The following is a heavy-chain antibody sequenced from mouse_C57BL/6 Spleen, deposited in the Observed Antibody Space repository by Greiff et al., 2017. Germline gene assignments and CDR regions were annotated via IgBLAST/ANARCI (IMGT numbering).Heavy chain of an antibody. V-gene: IGHV3-6*01. CDR3: ARNHYGSSLFAY. J-gene: IGHJ3*01. Sequence: VQLKQSGPGLVKPSQSLSLTCSVTGYSITSGYYWNWIRQFPGNKLEWMGYISYDGSNNYNPSLKNRISITRDTSKNQFFLKLNSVTTEDTATYYCARNHYGSSLFAYWGQGTLVTVSA. CDR1: GYSITSGYY. D-gene: IGHD1-1*01. CDR2: ISYDGSN.